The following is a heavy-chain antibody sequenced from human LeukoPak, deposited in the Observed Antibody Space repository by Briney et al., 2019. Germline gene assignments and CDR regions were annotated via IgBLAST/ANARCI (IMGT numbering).Heavy chain of an antibody. CDR3: ARVHSSTLFDS. V-gene: IGHV1-2*02. CDR2: VNPNSGAT. J-gene: IGHJ4*02. Sequence: ASVKVSCKASGYTFTGYYIHWVRQAPGQGLEWMGWVNPNSGATIYAQKFQDRVTVTSDTSISTAYMELSRLISDDTAVYYCARVHSSTLFDSWGQGTLVTVSS. CDR1: GYTFTGYY. D-gene: IGHD2-2*01.